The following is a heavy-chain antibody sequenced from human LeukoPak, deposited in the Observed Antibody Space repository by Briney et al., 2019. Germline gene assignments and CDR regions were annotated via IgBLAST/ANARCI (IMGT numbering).Heavy chain of an antibody. J-gene: IGHJ4*02. CDR1: GGSISNYF. Sequence: KTSETLSLTCSVSGGSISNYFWTWIRQPPGKGLVWIGYIYSSGSTYYNPSLKSRVTISVDTSKNRFSLKLSTVTAADTAVYYCARRPTGDPKFDYWGQGTLVTVSS. V-gene: IGHV4-59*08. CDR2: IYSSGST. CDR3: ARRPTGDPKFDY. D-gene: IGHD7-27*01.